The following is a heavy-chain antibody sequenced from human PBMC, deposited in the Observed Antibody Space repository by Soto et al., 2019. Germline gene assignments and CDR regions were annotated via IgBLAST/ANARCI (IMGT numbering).Heavy chain of an antibody. CDR3: AKDRRISMVRGYYFEY. D-gene: IGHD3-10*01. V-gene: IGHV3-23*01. J-gene: IGHJ4*02. Sequence: EVQLLASGGGLVHPGGSLRLSCAASGLTFTSYAMSWVRQAPGKGLEWVSGLSGSGGTTYYADSVKGRFTISRDNSKNALYLQMDSLRAEYTAVYYCAKDRRISMVRGYYFEYWGQGTLVTVSS. CDR1: GLTFTSYA. CDR2: LSGSGGTT.